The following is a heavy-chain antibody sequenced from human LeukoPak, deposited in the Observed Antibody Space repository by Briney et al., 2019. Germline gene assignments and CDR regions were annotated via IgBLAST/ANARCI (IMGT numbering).Heavy chain of an antibody. CDR3: ATAGVDDNDAFDI. D-gene: IGHD3-22*01. Sequence: ASVKVSCKASGYTFTDYYIHWVRQAPGKGLEWMGGFDPEDGETIYAQKFQGRVTMTEDTSTDTAYMELSSLRSEDTAVYYCATAGVDDNDAFDIWGQGTMVTVSS. J-gene: IGHJ3*02. V-gene: IGHV1-24*01. CDR2: FDPEDGET. CDR1: GYTFTDYY.